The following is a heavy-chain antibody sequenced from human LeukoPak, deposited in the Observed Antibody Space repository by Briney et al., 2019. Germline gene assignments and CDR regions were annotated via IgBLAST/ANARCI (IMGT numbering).Heavy chain of an antibody. CDR3: ARESGYDLHDAFDI. J-gene: IGHJ3*02. Sequence: PGGSLRLSCAASGFTFSSYSMNWVRQAPGKGLEWVSSISSSSSYIYYADSVKGRFTISRDNAKNSLYLQMNSLRAEDTAVYYCARESGYDLHDAFDIWGQGTMVTVPS. D-gene: IGHD5-12*01. V-gene: IGHV3-21*01. CDR1: GFTFSSYS. CDR2: ISSSSSYI.